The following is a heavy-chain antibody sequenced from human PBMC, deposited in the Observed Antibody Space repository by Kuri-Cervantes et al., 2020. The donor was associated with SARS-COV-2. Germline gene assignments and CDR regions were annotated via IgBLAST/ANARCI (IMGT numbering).Heavy chain of an antibody. CDR2: ISGSGGST. CDR1: GFTFSSYA. J-gene: IGHJ6*02. D-gene: IGHD3-3*01. Sequence: GGSLRLSCAASGFTFSSYAMSWVRRAPGKGLEWVSAISGSGGSTYYADSVKGRFTISRDNSKNTLYLQMNSLRAEDTAVYYCARDRGTDFWSGTYYYYAMDVWGQGTTVTVSS. V-gene: IGHV3-23*01. CDR3: ARDRGTDFWSGTYYYYAMDV.